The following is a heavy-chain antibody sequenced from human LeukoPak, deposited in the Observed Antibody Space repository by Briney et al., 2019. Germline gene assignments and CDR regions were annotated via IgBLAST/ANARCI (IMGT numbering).Heavy chain of an antibody. CDR1: GFTFSNYW. V-gene: IGHV3-7*01. CDR2: IKQDGSMK. Sequence: GGSLRLSCAASGFTFSNYWMSWVRQAPGKGLEWVANIKQDGSMKYYADSVKGRFTISRDNAKNSLFLQMNSLRAEDTALYYCARERFHGSGAPKSDYRGQGTLVTVSS. CDR3: ARERFHGSGAPKSDY. J-gene: IGHJ4*02. D-gene: IGHD3-10*01.